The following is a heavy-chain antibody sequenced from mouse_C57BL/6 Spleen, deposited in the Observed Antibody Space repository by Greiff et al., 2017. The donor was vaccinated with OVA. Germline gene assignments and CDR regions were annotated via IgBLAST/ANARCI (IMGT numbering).Heavy chain of an antibody. CDR1: GYTFTSYW. J-gene: IGHJ2*01. CDR3: ARRGSLYGSSLFDY. D-gene: IGHD1-1*01. V-gene: IGHV1-55*01. CDR2: IYPGSGST. Sequence: QVQLQQPGAELVKPGASVKMSCKASGYTFTSYWITWVKQRPGQGLEWIGDIYPGSGSTNYNEKFKSKATLTVDTSSSTAYMHLSSLTTEDSAVYYCARRGSLYGSSLFDYWGQGTTLTVSS.